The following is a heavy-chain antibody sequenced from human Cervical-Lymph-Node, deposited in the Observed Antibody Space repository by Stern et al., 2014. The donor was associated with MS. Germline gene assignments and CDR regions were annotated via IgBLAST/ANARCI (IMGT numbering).Heavy chain of an antibody. CDR2: IKGDGTVS. D-gene: IGHD1-1*01. V-gene: IGHV3-74*02. Sequence: EVQLLESGGGIVQPGGSLMISCVASGFNFRTDWMHWVRQGPGKGLEWFSRIKGDGTVSTYADSVRGRFTISRNNANNTMSLQLDNLRVEDTAIYYCASAYRASWGQGTLVTVST. CDR3: ASAYRAS. CDR1: GFNFRTDW. J-gene: IGHJ4*02.